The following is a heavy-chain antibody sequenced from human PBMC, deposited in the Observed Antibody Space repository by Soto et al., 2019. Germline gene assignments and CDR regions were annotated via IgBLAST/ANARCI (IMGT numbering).Heavy chain of an antibody. CDR3: ARSEGDFWSGYYKYNWFDP. CDR2: INPNSGGT. J-gene: IGHJ5*02. D-gene: IGHD3-3*01. V-gene: IGHV1-2*04. CDR1: GYTFTGYY. Sequence: QVQLVQSGAEVKKPGASVKVSCKASGYTFTGYYMHWVRQAPGQGLEWMGWINPNSGGTNYAQKFQGLVTMTRDTSSSTAYMELSRLRSDDTAVYYCARSEGDFWSGYYKYNWFDPWFQGTLVTVST.